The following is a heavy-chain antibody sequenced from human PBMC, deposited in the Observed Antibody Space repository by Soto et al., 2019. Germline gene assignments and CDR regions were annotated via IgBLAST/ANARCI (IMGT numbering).Heavy chain of an antibody. Sequence: QVQLQESGPGLVKPSGTLSLTCAVSGGSISSSNWWSWVRQSPGKGLEWIGEIYHSGNTNYNPSLXXRXTXLVDKSQNQFSLKLSSVTAADTAVYYCARGTWYFDVWGRGTLVTVSS. CDR1: GGSISSSNW. CDR3: ARGTWYFDV. CDR2: IYHSGNT. J-gene: IGHJ2*01. V-gene: IGHV4-4*02.